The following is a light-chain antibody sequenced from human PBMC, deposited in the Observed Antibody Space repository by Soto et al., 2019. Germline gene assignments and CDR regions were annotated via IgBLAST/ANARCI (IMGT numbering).Light chain of an antibody. V-gene: IGLV2-23*01. CDR1: SSDVGSYNL. Sequence: QSVLTQPASVSRSPGQSITISCTGTSSDVGSYNLVSWYQQHPGKAPKLMIYEGTTRPSGVSNRFSGSKSGNTASLTISGLQAEDEADYYCCSYAGSSTPVVFGGGTKLTVL. CDR2: EGT. CDR3: CSYAGSSTPVV. J-gene: IGLJ2*01.